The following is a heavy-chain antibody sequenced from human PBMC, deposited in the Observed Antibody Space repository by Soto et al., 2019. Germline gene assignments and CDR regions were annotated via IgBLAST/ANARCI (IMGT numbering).Heavy chain of an antibody. V-gene: IGHV4-61*08. J-gene: IGHJ5*02. Sequence: PSETLSLTCTVSGGSISSGGYYWSWIRQPPGKGLEWIGYIYYSGSTNYNPSLKSRVTISVDTSKNQFSLKLSSVTAADTAVYYCARVARVPAAILASPIDPWGQGTLVTSPQ. CDR2: IYYSGST. CDR1: GGSISSGGYY. D-gene: IGHD2-2*01. CDR3: ARVARVPAAILASPIDP.